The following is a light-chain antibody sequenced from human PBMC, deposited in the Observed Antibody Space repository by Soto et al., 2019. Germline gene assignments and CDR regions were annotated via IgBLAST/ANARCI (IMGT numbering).Light chain of an antibody. Sequence: DIQMTQSPSSLSASVGDRVTITCQASPDISNYLNWYQQKPGKAPKLLIYDASNLETGVPSRFSGSGSGTDFTFTISSLQPEDIATYYCQQYDNLITFGGGTKVEIK. CDR1: PDISNY. CDR2: DAS. CDR3: QQYDNLIT. V-gene: IGKV1-33*01. J-gene: IGKJ4*01.